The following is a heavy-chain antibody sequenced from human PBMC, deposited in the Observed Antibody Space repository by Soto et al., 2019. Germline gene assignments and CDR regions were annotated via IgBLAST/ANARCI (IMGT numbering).Heavy chain of an antibody. J-gene: IGHJ6*03. Sequence: EVQLVESGGGLVQPGGSLRLSCAASGFTVSSNYMSWVRQAPGKGLEWVSVIYSGGSTYYADSVKGRFTISRENSKNTLYLQMNSLRAEDTAVYYCARDGRGWYDFWSGSSYSYYMDVWGKGTTVTVSS. CDR3: ARDGRGWYDFWSGSSYSYYMDV. CDR2: IYSGGST. V-gene: IGHV3-66*01. D-gene: IGHD3-3*01. CDR1: GFTVSSNY.